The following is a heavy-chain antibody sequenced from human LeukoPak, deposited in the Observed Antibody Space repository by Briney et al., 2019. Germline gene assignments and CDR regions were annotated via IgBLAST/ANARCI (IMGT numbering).Heavy chain of an antibody. CDR3: ARQRGNGGNSWVDY. CDR2: IYYSGST. V-gene: IGHV4-59*08. Sequence: PSETLSLTCTVSGGSISSYYWSWIRQPPGKGLEWIGYIYYSGSTNYNPSLKSRVTISVDTSKNQFSLKLSSVTAADTAVYYCARQRGNGGNSWVDYWGQGTLVTVSS. J-gene: IGHJ4*02. CDR1: GGSISSYY. D-gene: IGHD4-23*01.